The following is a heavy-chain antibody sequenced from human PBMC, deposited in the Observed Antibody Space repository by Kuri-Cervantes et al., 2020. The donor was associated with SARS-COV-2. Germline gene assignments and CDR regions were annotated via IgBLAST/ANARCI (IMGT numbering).Heavy chain of an antibody. V-gene: IGHV3-30*07. CDR3: AREEESGYDGGVCGY. Sequence: GGSLRLSCAASGFTFSSYAMHWVRQAPGKGLEWVAVISYDGSNKYYADSVKGRFTISRDNSKNTLYLQMNSLRAEDTAVYYCAREEESGYDGGVCGYWGQGTLVTVSS. CDR1: GFTFSSYA. J-gene: IGHJ4*02. D-gene: IGHD5-12*01. CDR2: ISYDGSNK.